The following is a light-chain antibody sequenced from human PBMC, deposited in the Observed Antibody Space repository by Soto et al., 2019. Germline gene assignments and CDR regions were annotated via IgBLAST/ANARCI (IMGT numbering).Light chain of an antibody. J-gene: IGKJ1*01. Sequence: EIVLTQSPGTLSLSPGERATLSCRASLSVTSNFLAWYQQKPGQAPRLLLYDASNRATGIPDRFSGSGSGTDFSLTISRLEPEDFAVYYCLQYGSSVWTFGQGTKVEI. V-gene: IGKV3-20*01. CDR1: LSVTSNF. CDR2: DAS. CDR3: LQYGSSVWT.